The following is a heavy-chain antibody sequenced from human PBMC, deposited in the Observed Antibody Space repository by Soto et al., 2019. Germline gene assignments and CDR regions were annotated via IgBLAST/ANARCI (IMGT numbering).Heavy chain of an antibody. CDR3: AKEVAVDGDLDY. CDR1: GFTFSSYG. V-gene: IGHV3-30*18. J-gene: IGHJ4*01. CDR2: ISSDGETK. D-gene: IGHD6-19*01. Sequence: QVRLVESGGGVVQPGRSLRLSCVASGFTFSSYGIHWVRQAPGKGLEWVGVISSDGETKYYADSVKGRFTISRDNSKNTLYLQMDSLRPEDTAVYYCAKEVAVDGDLDYWGHGTLVTVSS.